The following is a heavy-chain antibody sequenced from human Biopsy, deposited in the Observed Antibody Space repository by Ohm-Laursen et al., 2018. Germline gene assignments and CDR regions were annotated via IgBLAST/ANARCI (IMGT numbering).Heavy chain of an antibody. D-gene: IGHD2-2*01. CDR1: GFIFSTYT. CDR2: ISSRSSDI. V-gene: IGHV3-21*01. CDR3: ARESALKWYQSLSYFNGMDV. Sequence: SLSLSCAASGFIFSTYTMNWVRQAPGEGLEWVSSISSRSSDIYYADSAKGRFTISRGNAKNSLFLHMNSLRAEDTAVYYCARESALKWYQSLSYFNGMDVWGQGTTVTVSS. J-gene: IGHJ6*02.